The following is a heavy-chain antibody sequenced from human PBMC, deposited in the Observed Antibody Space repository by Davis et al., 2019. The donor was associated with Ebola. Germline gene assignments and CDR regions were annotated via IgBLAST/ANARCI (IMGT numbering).Heavy chain of an antibody. CDR2: FDPEDGET. CDR3: ARDQVLTLTGTTRGYGMDV. D-gene: IGHD1-20*01. CDR1: GYTLTELS. Sequence: ASVKVSCKVSGYTLTELSMHWVRQAPGKGLEWMGGFDPEDGETIYAQKFQGRVTMTEDTSTDTAYMELSSLRSEDTAVYYCARDQVLTLTGTTRGYGMDVWGQGTTVTVSS. J-gene: IGHJ6*02. V-gene: IGHV1-24*01.